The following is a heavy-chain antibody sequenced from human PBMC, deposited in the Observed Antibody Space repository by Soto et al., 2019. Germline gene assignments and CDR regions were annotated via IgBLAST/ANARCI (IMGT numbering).Heavy chain of an antibody. J-gene: IGHJ4*02. V-gene: IGHV3-23*01. CDR1: GFTFASCG. D-gene: IGHD1-26*01. CDR3: EKEGAKTTWNFDF. CDR2: ISQTGANT. Sequence: QPGGSLRLSCLASGFTFASCGMNWVRQAPGKGLEWVAGISQTGANTYYADSVRGRFIISRDNSRNTVSLEMNSLRGEDSALYYCEKEGAKTTWNFDFWGQGTKVTVSS.